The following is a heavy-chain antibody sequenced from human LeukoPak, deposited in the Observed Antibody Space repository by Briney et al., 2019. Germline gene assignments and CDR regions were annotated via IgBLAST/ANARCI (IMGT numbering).Heavy chain of an antibody. Sequence: GGSLRLSCAASGFTLSSYAMSWVRQAPGKGLEWVSAISVSGNTYHADSVKGRFTISRDNSKNTLYLQMNSLRAEDTAVYYCARAGRSSSGPPGGYWGQGTLVTVSS. CDR3: ARAGRSSSGPPGGY. J-gene: IGHJ4*02. D-gene: IGHD6-19*01. CDR2: ISVSGNT. CDR1: GFTLSSYA. V-gene: IGHV3-23*01.